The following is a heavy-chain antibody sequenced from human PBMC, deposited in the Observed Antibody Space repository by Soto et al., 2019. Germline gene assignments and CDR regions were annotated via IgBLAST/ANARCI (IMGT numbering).Heavy chain of an antibody. CDR2: IWYDGSNK. V-gene: IGHV3-33*01. J-gene: IGHJ1*01. CDR1: GFTFSSYG. CDR3: ASPSLGYCSGGSCYPAEYFQH. Sequence: QVQLVESGGGVVQPGRSLRLSCAASGFTFSSYGMHWVRQAPGKGLEWVAVIWYDGSNKYYADSVKGRFTISRDNSKNTLYLQMNSLRAEDTAVYYCASPSLGYCSGGSCYPAEYFQHWGQGTLVTVSS. D-gene: IGHD2-15*01.